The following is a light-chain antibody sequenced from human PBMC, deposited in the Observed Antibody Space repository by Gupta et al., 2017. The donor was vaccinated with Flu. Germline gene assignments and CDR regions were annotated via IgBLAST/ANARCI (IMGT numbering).Light chain of an antibody. Sequence: GDRVTITCRASQSIGTFLHWYHQRPGRAPKVLVYAASTLQNGVPPRVSGSGYGSDFTLTITNLQPDDSATYYCQQTYTIPRTFGQGTKIEVK. J-gene: IGKJ1*01. CDR3: QQTYTIPRT. V-gene: IGKV1-39*01. CDR2: AAS. CDR1: QSIGTF.